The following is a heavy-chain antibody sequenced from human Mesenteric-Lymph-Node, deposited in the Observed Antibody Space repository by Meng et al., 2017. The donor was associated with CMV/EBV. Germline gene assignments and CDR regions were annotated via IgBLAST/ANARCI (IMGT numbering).Heavy chain of an antibody. J-gene: IGHJ4*02. V-gene: IGHV4-30-4*08. D-gene: IGHD2-2*01. CDR2: IYYSGST. Sequence: SETLSLTCTVSGGSISSGDYYWSWIRQPPGKGLEWIGYIYYSGSTYYNPSLKSRVTMSVDTSKNQFSLKLSSVTAADTAVYYCARGHQGYCSSSSCFDWGQGTLVTVSS. CDR3: ARGHQGYCSSSSCFD. CDR1: GGSISSGDYY.